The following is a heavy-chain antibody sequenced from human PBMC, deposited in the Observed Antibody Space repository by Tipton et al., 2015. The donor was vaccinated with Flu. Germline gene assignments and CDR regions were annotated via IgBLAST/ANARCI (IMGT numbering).Heavy chain of an antibody. J-gene: IGHJ4*02. CDR1: GGSISSYY. CDR2: IYYSGST. V-gene: IGHV4-59*01. CDR3: ARGDCSSTSCLDY. Sequence: LRLSCTVSGGSISSYYWSWIRQPPGKGLEWIGYIYYSGSTNYNPSLKSRVTISVDTSKNQFSLKLSSVTTADTAVYYCARGDCSSTSCLDYWGQGTLVTVSS. D-gene: IGHD2-2*01.